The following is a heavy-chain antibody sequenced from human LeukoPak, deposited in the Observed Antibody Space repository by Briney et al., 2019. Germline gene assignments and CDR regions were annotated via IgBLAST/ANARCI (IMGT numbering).Heavy chain of an antibody. J-gene: IGHJ5*02. CDR1: GGSISSGDYY. Sequence: ASETLSLTCTVSGGSISSGDYYWSWIRQPPGKGLEWIGYIYYSGSTYYNPSLKSRVTISVDTSKNQFSLKLSSVTAADTAVYYCARDPGDTAMVHWFDPWGQGTLVTVSS. V-gene: IGHV4-30-4*01. CDR2: IYYSGST. D-gene: IGHD5-18*01. CDR3: ARDPGDTAMVHWFDP.